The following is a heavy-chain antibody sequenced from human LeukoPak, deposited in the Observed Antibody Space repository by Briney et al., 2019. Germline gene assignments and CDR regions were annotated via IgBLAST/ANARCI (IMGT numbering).Heavy chain of an antibody. J-gene: IGHJ4*02. D-gene: IGHD3-9*01. CDR1: GYSFPSYW. CDR3: ARRNYDILTGYYNDYFDY. V-gene: IGHV5-51*01. CDR2: IYPSDSDA. Sequence: GESLKISCKGSGYSFPSYWISWVRQMPGKGLEWVGIIYPSDSDARYSPSFQGQVTISADKSINTAYPQWSSLKASDTAMYYCARRNYDILTGYYNDYFDYWGQGTLVTVSS.